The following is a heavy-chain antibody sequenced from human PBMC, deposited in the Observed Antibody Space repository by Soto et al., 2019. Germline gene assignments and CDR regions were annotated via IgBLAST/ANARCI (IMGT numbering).Heavy chain of an antibody. Sequence: GSLRLSCAASGFTSGAYAMSWVRQAPGKGLEWVSGITGSGGSADYADSVKGRFTISRDTSRNTLYLQMSRLSIDDTAICYFVTEYRTASQFDYLGQGNLGAFSA. CDR1: GFTSGAYA. V-gene: IGHV3-23*01. D-gene: IGHD6-6*01. CDR3: VTEYRTASQFDY. J-gene: IGHJ4*02. CDR2: ITGSGGSA.